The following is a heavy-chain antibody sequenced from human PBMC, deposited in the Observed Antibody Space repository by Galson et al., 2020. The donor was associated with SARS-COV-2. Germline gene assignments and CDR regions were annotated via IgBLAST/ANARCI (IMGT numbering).Heavy chain of an antibody. CDR1: GYSVSTTNY. CDR2: VYPSGTT. Sequence: SETLSLTCTVSGYSVSTTNYWSWVRQPPGRGLEWIGSVYPSGTTYYNPSLKSRVTISVDTSKNQFSLRLDSVTAADTALYYCARQGVSMIGLVIVRGWEFDLWGRGTLVTV. D-gene: IGHD1-26*01. J-gene: IGHJ2*01. V-gene: IGHV4-38-2*02. CDR3: ARQGVSMIGLVIVRGWEFDL.